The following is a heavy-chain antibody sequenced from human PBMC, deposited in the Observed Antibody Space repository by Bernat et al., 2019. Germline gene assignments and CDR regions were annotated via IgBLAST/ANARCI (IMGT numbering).Heavy chain of an antibody. D-gene: IGHD2-2*01. CDR2: IYYSGST. Sequence: QVQLQESGPGLVKPSETLSLTSTVSGGSISSYYWSWIRQPPGKGLEWIGYIYYSGSTNYNPSLKSRVTISVDTSKNQFSMKLSSVTAADTAVYYCARETKYGAFDIWGQGTMVTVSS. J-gene: IGHJ3*02. CDR3: ARETKYGAFDI. V-gene: IGHV4-59*01. CDR1: GGSISSYY.